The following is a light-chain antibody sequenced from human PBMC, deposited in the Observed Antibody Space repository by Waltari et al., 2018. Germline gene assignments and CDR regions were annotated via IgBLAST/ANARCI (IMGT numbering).Light chain of an antibody. Sequence: QSVLTQPPSVSAAPGQMVSISCSGSSSNIWINSVSWYQKLPETAPKPLIYQNFKRPSGIPHRFYGSKSGTSATLDITGLQTGDEGDYYCATWDSSLSAGVFGTGTKVTVL. CDR3: ATWDSSLSAGV. CDR1: SSNIWINS. V-gene: IGLV1-51*01. J-gene: IGLJ1*01. CDR2: QNF.